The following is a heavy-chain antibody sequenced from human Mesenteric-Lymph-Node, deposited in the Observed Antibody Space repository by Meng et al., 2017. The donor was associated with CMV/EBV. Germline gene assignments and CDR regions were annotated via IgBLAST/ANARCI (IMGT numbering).Heavy chain of an antibody. J-gene: IGHJ4*02. CDR2: ISSSSDFL. V-gene: IGHV3-21*04. D-gene: IGHD3-10*01. CDR1: GFTFSPYN. Sequence: ETLSLTCAASGFTFSPYNMNWVRQAPGKGLEWVSFISSSSDFLYYADSVKGRFTISRDNAKNSLYLQMNSLRVEDTAVYYCARQVYYPATFDYWGQGTLVTVSS. CDR3: ARQVYYPATFDY.